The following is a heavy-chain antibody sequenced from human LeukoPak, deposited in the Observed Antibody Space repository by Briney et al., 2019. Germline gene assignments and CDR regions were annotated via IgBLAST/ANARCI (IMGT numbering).Heavy chain of an antibody. CDR3: ARGGRYAYFLDY. CDR1: GFTFSGYG. V-gene: IGHV3-74*01. Sequence: GGSLRLSCAASGFTFSGYGMYWVRQAPGKGLVWVSRIKSDGSSTSYADSVKGRFTISRDNAKNTVYVHMNSLRDEDTAVYYCARGGRYAYFLDYWGQGTLVTVSS. J-gene: IGHJ4*02. D-gene: IGHD3-16*01. CDR2: IKSDGSST.